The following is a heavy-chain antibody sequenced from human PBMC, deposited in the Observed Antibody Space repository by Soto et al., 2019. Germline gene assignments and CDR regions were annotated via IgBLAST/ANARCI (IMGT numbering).Heavy chain of an antibody. J-gene: IGHJ5*02. Sequence: QVQLQESGPGLVKPSQTLSLTCTVSGGSISSVGYYWNWIRQHPGKDLEWVGYISYSGITHHNPSLKSRLFISVDTSKNHSSLKLSSVTAADPAVYYCAREVGDLWTRFDPWGQGTLVTVSS. CDR1: GGSISSVGYY. V-gene: IGHV4-31*03. CDR3: AREVGDLWTRFDP. D-gene: IGHD3-16*01. CDR2: ISYSGIT.